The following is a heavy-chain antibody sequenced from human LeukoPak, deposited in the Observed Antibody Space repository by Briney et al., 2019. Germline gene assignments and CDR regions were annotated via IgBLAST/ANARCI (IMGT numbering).Heavy chain of an antibody. CDR3: ASGAARPFDY. CDR2: IYYSGST. Sequence: KPSETLSLTCTVSGGSISSSSYHWGWIRQPPGKGLEWIGSIYYSGSTYYNPSLKSRVTISVDTSKNQFSLKLSSVTAADTAVYYCASGAARPFDYWGQGPLVTVSS. D-gene: IGHD6-6*01. CDR1: GGSISSSSYH. J-gene: IGHJ4*02. V-gene: IGHV4-39*01.